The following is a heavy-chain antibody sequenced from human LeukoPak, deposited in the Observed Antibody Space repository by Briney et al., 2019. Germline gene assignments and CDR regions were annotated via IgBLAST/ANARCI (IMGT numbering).Heavy chain of an antibody. V-gene: IGHV3-7*01. CDR2: IKEDTSQK. J-gene: IGHJ4*02. CDR1: GFTFNNYW. D-gene: IGHD1-26*01. CDR3: ARQVSREGLFDY. Sequence: GGSLRLSCAASGFTFNNYWLSWVRQGPGKGLEWVAHIKEDTSQKYYVGSVEGRFTISRDNARNSLYLQMNSLRGEDTAVYFCARQVSREGLFDYWGQGALVTVSS.